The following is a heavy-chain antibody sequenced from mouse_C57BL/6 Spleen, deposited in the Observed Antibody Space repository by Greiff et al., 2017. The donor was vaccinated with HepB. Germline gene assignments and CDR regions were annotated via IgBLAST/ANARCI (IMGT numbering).Heavy chain of an antibody. J-gene: IGHJ4*01. Sequence: VQLQQPGAELVRPGTSVKLSCKASGYTFTSYWMHWVQQRPGQGLEWIGVIDPSDSYTNYNQKFKGKSTLTVGTSSSTAYMQLSSLTSEDSAVYYCASSGITTVVTGIPRYAFDYWGQGTSVTVSA. CDR3: ASSGITTVVTGIPRYAFDY. V-gene: IGHV1-59*01. CDR2: IDPSDSYT. D-gene: IGHD1-1*01. CDR1: GYTFTSYW.